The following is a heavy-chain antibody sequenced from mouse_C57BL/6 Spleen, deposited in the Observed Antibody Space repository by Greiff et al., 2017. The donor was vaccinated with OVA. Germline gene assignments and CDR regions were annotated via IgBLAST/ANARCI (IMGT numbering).Heavy chain of an antibody. CDR2: ISYDGSN. Sequence: EVQLQESGPGLVKPSQSLSLTCSVTGYSITSGYYWNWIRQFPGNKLEWMGYISYDGSNNYNPSLKNRISITCDTSKNQFFLKLNSVTTEDTATYYCARDYDSYYFDYWGQGTTLTVSS. J-gene: IGHJ2*01. V-gene: IGHV3-6*01. CDR1: GYSITSGYY. D-gene: IGHD2-4*01. CDR3: ARDYDSYYFDY.